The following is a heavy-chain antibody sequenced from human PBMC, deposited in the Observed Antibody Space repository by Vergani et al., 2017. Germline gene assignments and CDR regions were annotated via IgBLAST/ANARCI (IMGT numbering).Heavy chain of an antibody. V-gene: IGHV3-33*03. CDR3: AKQGGYDFWSGQYYFDF. D-gene: IGHD3-3*01. CDR1: GFIFSDYV. CDR2: IWHDGSNE. J-gene: IGHJ4*02. Sequence: QVQLVESGGGVVQPGKSLSLSCETSGFIFSDYVMHWVRQAPGKGLEWVAGIWHDGSNEKYVDSVQGRFTISRDNSKNTLSLQMNSLRAAVTAVYYCAKQGGYDFWSGQYYFDFWGQGSLVTVSS.